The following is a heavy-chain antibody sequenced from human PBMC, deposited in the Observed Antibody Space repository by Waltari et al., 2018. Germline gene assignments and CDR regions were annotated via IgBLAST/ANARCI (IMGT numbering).Heavy chain of an antibody. Sequence: QVQLVESGGGVVQPGRSLRLSCAASGFTFSNYGMHWVRQAPGKGLEWVAVISYDVKNKYYADSIKGRFTISRDNSQNTLYLQIDTLRPEDTAVYYCASDFLRAVVVTGGILDYCCHGTLVTVSS. CDR3: ASDFLRAVVVTGGILDY. CDR1: GFTFSNYG. J-gene: IGHJ4*01. V-gene: IGHV3-30*03. D-gene: IGHD2-21*02. CDR2: ISYDVKNK.